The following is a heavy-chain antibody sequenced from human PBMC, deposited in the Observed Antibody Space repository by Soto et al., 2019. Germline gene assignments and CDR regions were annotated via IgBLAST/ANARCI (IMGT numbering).Heavy chain of an antibody. Sequence: ASLKVSCKASGYTFTGYYMHWVRQAPGQGLEWMGWINPNSGGTNYAQKFQGWVTMTRDTSISTAYMELSRLRSDDTAVYYCARDRNCSGGSCFDCWGQGTLVTVSS. CDR2: INPNSGGT. J-gene: IGHJ4*02. CDR3: ARDRNCSGGSCFDC. V-gene: IGHV1-2*04. D-gene: IGHD2-15*01. CDR1: GYTFTGYY.